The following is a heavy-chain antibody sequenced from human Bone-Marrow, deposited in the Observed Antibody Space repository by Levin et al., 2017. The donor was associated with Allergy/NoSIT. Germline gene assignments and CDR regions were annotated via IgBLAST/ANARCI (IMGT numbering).Heavy chain of an antibody. J-gene: IGHJ4*02. CDR2: IYYSGST. D-gene: IGHD6-13*01. CDR1: GGSISSYY. V-gene: IGHV4-59*01. Sequence: SETLSLTCTVSGGSISSYYWSWIRQPPGKGLEWIGYIYYSGSTNYNPSLKSRVTISVDTSKNQFSLKLSSVTAADTAVYYCARVAYSSSWYWDYYFDYWGQGTLVTVSS. CDR3: ARVAYSSSWYWDYYFDY.